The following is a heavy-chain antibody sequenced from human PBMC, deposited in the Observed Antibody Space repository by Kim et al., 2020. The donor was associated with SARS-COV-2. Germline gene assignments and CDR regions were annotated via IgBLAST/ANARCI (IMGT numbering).Heavy chain of an antibody. D-gene: IGHD2-2*02. CDR3: ASLYTRELYFDY. J-gene: IGHJ4*02. CDR1: GDSISGGDYF. V-gene: IGHV4-30-4*01. Sequence: SETLSLTCTVSGDSISGGDYFWSWLRQAPGKGLEWIGNIYYSGGTYYNPSLKSRLTISADGSKNQFSLKRSSVTAADTAAYFGASLYTRELYFDYCGQ. CDR2: IYYSGGT.